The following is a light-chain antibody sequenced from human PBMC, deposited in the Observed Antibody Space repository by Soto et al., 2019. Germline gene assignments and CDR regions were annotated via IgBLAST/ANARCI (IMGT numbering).Light chain of an antibody. CDR1: SSDVGSYNR. CDR2: EVS. J-gene: IGLJ1*01. CDR3: SSYTSSSTYV. Sequence: QSALTQPPSVSGSPGQSVTISCTGTSSDVGSYNRVSWSQQPPGTAPKLMISEVSNRPSGVPDRFSGSKSGNTASLTISGLQAVDEADYYCSSYTSSSTYVFGTGTKLTVL. V-gene: IGLV2-18*02.